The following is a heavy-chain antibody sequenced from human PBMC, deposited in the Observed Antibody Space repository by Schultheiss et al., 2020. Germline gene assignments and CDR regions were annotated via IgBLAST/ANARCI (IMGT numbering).Heavy chain of an antibody. D-gene: IGHD3-10*01. CDR3: ASYAMGSYFDY. Sequence: GGSLRLSCAASGFTFSSYAMSWVRQAPGKGLEYVSAISSNGGSTYYADSVKGRFTISRDNSKNTLYLQMNSLRAEDTAVYYCASYAMGSYFDYWGQGTLVTVSS. CDR1: GFTFSSYA. V-gene: IGHV3-64*04. J-gene: IGHJ4*02. CDR2: ISSNGGST.